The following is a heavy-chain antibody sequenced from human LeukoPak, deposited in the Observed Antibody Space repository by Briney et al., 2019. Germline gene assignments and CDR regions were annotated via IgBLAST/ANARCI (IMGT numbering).Heavy chain of an antibody. CDR3: ARVTPRIAVAGTGWFDP. CDR2: INPNSGGT. D-gene: IGHD6-19*01. J-gene: IGHJ5*02. CDR1: GYTFTGYY. V-gene: IGHV1-2*02. Sequence: AAVKVSCKASGYTFTGYYMHWVRQAPGQGLEWMGWINPNSGGTNYAQKFQGRVTMTRDTSISTAYMELSRLRSDDTAVYYCARVTPRIAVAGTGWFDPWGQGTLVTVSS.